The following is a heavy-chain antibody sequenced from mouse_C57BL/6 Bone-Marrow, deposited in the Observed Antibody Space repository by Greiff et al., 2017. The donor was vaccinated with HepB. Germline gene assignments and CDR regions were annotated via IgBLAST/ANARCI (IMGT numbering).Heavy chain of an antibody. D-gene: IGHD4-1*01. CDR3: TTPNWDWECY. V-gene: IGHV14-4*01. J-gene: IGHJ2*01. CDR1: GFNIKDDY. Sequence: EVHLVESGAELVRPGASVKLSCTASGFNIKDDYMHWLKQRPEQGLEWIGWIDPENGDTEYASKFQGKATITADTSSNTAYLQLSSLTSEDTAVYYCTTPNWDWECYWGQGTTLTVSS. CDR2: IDPENGDT.